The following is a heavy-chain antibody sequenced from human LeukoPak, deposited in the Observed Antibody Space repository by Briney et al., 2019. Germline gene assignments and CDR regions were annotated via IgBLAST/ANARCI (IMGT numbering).Heavy chain of an antibody. CDR3: ARSEQLRYFDRGAFDY. CDR1: GGSISSYY. Sequence: SETLSLTCTVSGGSISSYYWRWVRQPAGKGLEWIGRIYTSGSTNYNPSLKSRVTMSVDTSKNQFSLKLSSVTAADTAVYYCARSEQLRYFDRGAFDYWGQGTLVTVSS. CDR2: IYTSGST. V-gene: IGHV4-4*07. D-gene: IGHD3-9*01. J-gene: IGHJ4*02.